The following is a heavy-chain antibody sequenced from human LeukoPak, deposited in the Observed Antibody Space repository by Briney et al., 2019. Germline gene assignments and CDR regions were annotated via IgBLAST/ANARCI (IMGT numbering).Heavy chain of an antibody. D-gene: IGHD6-19*01. Sequence: SETLSLTCAVYGGSFSGYYWSWIRQPPGKGLEWIGEINHSGSTNYNPSLKSRVTISVDTSKNQFSLKLSSVTAADTAVYYCASSGRLPRYPLSIAVAGTWGQGTLVTVSS. CDR3: ASSGRLPRYPLSIAVAGT. J-gene: IGHJ4*02. V-gene: IGHV4-34*01. CDR1: GGSFSGYY. CDR2: INHSGST.